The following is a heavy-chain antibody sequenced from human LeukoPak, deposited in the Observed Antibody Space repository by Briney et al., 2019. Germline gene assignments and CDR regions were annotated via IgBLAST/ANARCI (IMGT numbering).Heavy chain of an antibody. CDR3: ASLFLCYGCSSSSDSFNI. J-gene: IGHJ3*02. CDR2: INSDGSST. CDR1: GFTFSGHW. V-gene: IGHV3-74*01. D-gene: IGHD6-6*01. Sequence: GGSLRLSCAVSGFTFSGHWMFWVRQAPGKGLVWVSRINSDGSSTTYADSVKGRFTISRDNAKNTLYLQMNSLSAEDTAVYYCASLFLCYGCSSSSDSFNIWGQGTMVTVSS.